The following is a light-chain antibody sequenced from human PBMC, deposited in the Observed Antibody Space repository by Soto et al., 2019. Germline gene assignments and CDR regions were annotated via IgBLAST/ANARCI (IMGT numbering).Light chain of an antibody. V-gene: IGKV1-39*01. Sequence: DIQMTQSPSSLSASIGDRVTIACRASQTISNFLNWYQQKPGTAPKLLIHVASTLRTGVPLRFSGAGSGTNFSLTISKLQPENSAIYYCQQTYGTVVSFGGGTKVDIK. CDR3: QQTYGTVVS. CDR2: VAS. CDR1: QTISNF. J-gene: IGKJ4*01.